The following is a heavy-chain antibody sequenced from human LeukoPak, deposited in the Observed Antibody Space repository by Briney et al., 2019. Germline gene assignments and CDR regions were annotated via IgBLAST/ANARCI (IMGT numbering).Heavy chain of an antibody. CDR3: ARDWLTLVVVVAATHNWFDP. CDR2: ISYDGSNK. Sequence: GGSLRLSCAASGFTFSSYAMHWVRQAPGKGLEWVAVISYDGSNKYYADSVKGRFTISRDNSKNTLYLQMNSLRAEDTAVYYCARDWLTLVVVVAATHNWFDPWGQGTLVTVSS. V-gene: IGHV3-30*04. J-gene: IGHJ5*02. D-gene: IGHD2-15*01. CDR1: GFTFSSYA.